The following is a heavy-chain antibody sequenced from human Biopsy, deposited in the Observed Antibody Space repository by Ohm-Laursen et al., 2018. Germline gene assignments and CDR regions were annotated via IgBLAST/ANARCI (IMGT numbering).Heavy chain of an antibody. J-gene: IGHJ6*02. V-gene: IGHV1-2*02. CDR1: GYTFAGYY. D-gene: IGHD3-9*01. CDR2: INPNSGNA. Sequence: ASVKVSCKASGYTFAGYYLHWVRQAPGHGLEWMGWINPNSGNANYAQSFQGRLTVTRDTSISTAYMELTSPTFDDTAIYYCARVPAYPSIDGYYGLDLWGQGTTVIVSS. CDR3: ARVPAYPSIDGYYGLDL.